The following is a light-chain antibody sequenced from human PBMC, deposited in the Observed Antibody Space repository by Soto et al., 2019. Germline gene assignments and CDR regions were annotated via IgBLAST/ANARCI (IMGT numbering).Light chain of an antibody. V-gene: IGKV3-20*01. Sequence: EVVLTQSPGTLSFSPGERATLSCRASQSVSSTYLAWYQQKPGQAPRLLIHGASSRATGIPDRFSGSGSGTDFTLTISRLEPDDFAVYYCQEYGTSRTFGQGTRVEIK. J-gene: IGKJ1*01. CDR1: QSVSSTY. CDR2: GAS. CDR3: QEYGTSRT.